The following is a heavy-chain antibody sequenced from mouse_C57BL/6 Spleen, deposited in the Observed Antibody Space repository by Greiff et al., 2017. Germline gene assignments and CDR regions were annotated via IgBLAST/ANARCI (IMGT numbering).Heavy chain of an antibody. J-gene: IGHJ2*01. V-gene: IGHV1-82*01. CDR2: IYPGDGDT. CDR1: GYAFSSSW. Sequence: QVQLKQSGPELVKPGASVKISCKASGYAFSSSWMNWVKQRPGKGLEWIGRIYPGDGDTNYNGKFKGKATLTADKSSSTAYMQLSSLTSEDSAVYFCAREFYYGYDGDYFDYWGQGTTLTVSS. CDR3: AREFYYGYDGDYFDY. D-gene: IGHD2-2*01.